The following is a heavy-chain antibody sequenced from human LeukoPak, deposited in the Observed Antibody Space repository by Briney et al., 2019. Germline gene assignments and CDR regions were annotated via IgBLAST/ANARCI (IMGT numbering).Heavy chain of an antibody. J-gene: IGHJ4*02. CDR2: IYYSGST. CDR1: GGSISSYY. V-gene: IGHV4-59*01. CDR3: ARANSSGWYFDY. Sequence: PWETLSLTCTVSGGSISSYYWSWIRQPPGKGLEWIGYIYYSGSTNYNPSLKSRVTISVDTSKNQFSLKLSSVTAADTAVYYCARANSSGWYFDYWGQGTLVTVSS. D-gene: IGHD6-19*01.